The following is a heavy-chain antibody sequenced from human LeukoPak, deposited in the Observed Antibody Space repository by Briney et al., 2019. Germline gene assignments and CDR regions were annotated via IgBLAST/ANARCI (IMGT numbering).Heavy chain of an antibody. CDR1: GFTFSSYS. CDR2: ISSSSSYI. D-gene: IGHD1-26*01. J-gene: IGHJ3*02. CDR3: ARESAGSYFAFDI. V-gene: IGHV3-21*01. Sequence: GGSLRLSCAASGFTFSSYSMNWVRQAPGKGLEWVSSISSSSSYIYYADSVKGRFTISRDNAKNSLYLQMNSLRAEDTAVYYCARESAGSYFAFDIWGQGTMVTVSS.